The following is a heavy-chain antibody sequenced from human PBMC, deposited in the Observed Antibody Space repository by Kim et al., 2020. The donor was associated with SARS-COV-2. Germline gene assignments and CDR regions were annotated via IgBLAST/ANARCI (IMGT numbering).Heavy chain of an antibody. CDR3: ARGSVDGDYNY. Sequence: TGYAQKFQGRVTMSRNTSTSTAFMELSSRRSEDTAIYYCARGSVDGDYNYWGQGTLVTVSS. D-gene: IGHD4-17*01. V-gene: IGHV1-8*01. CDR2: T. J-gene: IGHJ4*02.